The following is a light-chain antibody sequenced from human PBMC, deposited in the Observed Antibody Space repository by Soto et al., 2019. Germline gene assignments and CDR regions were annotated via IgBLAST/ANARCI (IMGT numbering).Light chain of an antibody. J-gene: IGKJ1*01. CDR3: QQYNSYWT. Sequence: DIQMTQSPSSLSAFVGDSVTVTCRASQSISSWLAWYQQKPGKAPKVLIYDASSLESGVPSRFSGSGSGTEFTLTISSLQPDDFATYYCQQYNSYWTFGQGTKVDIK. CDR2: DAS. CDR1: QSISSW. V-gene: IGKV1-5*01.